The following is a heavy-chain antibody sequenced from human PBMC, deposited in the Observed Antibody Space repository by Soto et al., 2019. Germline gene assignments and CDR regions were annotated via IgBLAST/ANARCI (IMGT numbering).Heavy chain of an antibody. V-gene: IGHV1-2*04. CDR2: INPNSGGT. D-gene: IGHD6-19*01. CDR3: ARRAVAGTGGAFDI. Sequence: ASVKVSCKASGYTFTSTWMHWVRQAPGQGLEWMGWINPNSGGTNYAQKFQGWVTMTRDTSISTAYMELSRLRSDDTAVYYCARRAVAGTGGAFDIWGQGTMVTVSS. J-gene: IGHJ3*02. CDR1: GYTFTSTW.